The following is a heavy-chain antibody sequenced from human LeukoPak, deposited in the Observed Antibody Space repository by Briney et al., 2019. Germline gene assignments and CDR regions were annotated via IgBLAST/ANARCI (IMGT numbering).Heavy chain of an antibody. CDR3: GRQGYTASHYFFDY. CDR1: SGSIRSYY. CDR2: IYTTGTT. J-gene: IGHJ4*02. D-gene: IGHD2-2*02. Sequence: SETLSLTCTVSSGSIRSYYWGWVRQPAGKGLEWIGRIYTTGTTQYNPSLKSRVTMSVDTSTNQFSLNVRSMTAADTAVYYCGRQGYTASHYFFDYWSQGTLVAVS. V-gene: IGHV4-4*07.